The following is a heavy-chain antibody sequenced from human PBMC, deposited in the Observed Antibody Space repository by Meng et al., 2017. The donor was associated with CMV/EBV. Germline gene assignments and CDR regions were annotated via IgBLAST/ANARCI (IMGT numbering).Heavy chain of an antibody. J-gene: IGHJ4*02. CDR2: IYYSGST. D-gene: IGHD1-14*01. CDR3: ARVTSRVAGAFDY. Sequence: GQLQRSGPGLVKPSQTLSPPCTVSGGSISSGDYYWSWIRQPPGKGLEWIGYIYYSGSTYYNPSLKSRVTISVDTSKNQFSLKLSSVTAADTAVYYCARVTSRVAGAFDYWGQGTLVTVSS. V-gene: IGHV4-30-4*08. CDR1: GGSISSGDYY.